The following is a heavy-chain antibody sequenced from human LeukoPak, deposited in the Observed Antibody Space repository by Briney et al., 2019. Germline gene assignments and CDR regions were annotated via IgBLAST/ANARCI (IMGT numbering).Heavy chain of an antibody. V-gene: IGHV4-31*03. CDR2: IHHSGST. Sequence: SETLSLTCTVSGGSISSGNYYWSWIRQHPGKGLEWIGYIHHSGSTYYNPSLKSRVIISVDTSKNQFSLKLNSVTAADTAVYYCARGAVAGKMSWFDPWGQGTLVTVSS. J-gene: IGHJ5*02. D-gene: IGHD6-19*01. CDR1: GGSISSGNYY. CDR3: ARGAVAGKMSWFDP.